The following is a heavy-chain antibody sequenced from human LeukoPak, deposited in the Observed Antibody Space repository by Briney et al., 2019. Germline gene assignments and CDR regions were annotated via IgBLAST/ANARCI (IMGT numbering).Heavy chain of an antibody. CDR3: ATIPDGSGSYRNWFDP. Sequence: GGSLRLSCAASGFTFSSYGMHWVRQAPGKGLEWVAFIRYDGSNKYYADSVKGRFTISRDNAKNSLYLQMNSLRAEDTAVYYCATIPDGSGSYRNWFDPWGQGTLVTVSS. V-gene: IGHV3-30*02. CDR2: IRYDGSNK. J-gene: IGHJ5*02. D-gene: IGHD3-10*01. CDR1: GFTFSSYG.